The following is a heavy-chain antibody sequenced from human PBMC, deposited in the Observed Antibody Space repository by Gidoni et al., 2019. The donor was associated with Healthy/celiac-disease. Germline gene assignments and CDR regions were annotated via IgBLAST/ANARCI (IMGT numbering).Heavy chain of an antibody. CDR1: GFTFSSYA. CDR3: VKVAAARPDAAFDI. V-gene: IGHV3-64D*06. J-gene: IGHJ3*02. Sequence: GFTFSSYAMHWVRQAPGKGLEYVSAISSNGGSTYYADSVKGRFTISRDNSKNTLYLQMSSLRAEDTAVYYCVKVAAARPDAAFDIWGQGTMVTVSS. CDR2: ISSNGGST. D-gene: IGHD6-6*01.